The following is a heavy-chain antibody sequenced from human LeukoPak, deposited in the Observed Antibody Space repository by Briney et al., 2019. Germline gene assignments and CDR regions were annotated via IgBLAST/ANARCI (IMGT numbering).Heavy chain of an antibody. CDR3: ARGGDGYNLTYFQY. CDR1: GGSFSGYY. J-gene: IGHJ4*02. D-gene: IGHD5-24*01. Sequence: SETLSLTCAVYGGSFSGYYWSWIRQPPGKGLEWIGEINHSGSTNYNPSLKSRVTISVDTSKNQFSLKLSSVTAADTAVYYCARGGDGYNLTYFQYWGQGTLVTVSA. V-gene: IGHV4-34*01. CDR2: INHSGST.